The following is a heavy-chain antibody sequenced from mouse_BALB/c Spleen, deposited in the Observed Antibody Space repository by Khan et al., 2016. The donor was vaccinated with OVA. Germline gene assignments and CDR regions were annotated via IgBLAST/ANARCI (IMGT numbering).Heavy chain of an antibody. Sequence: QVQLKESGPGLVAPSQSLSITCTISGFSLTNYGVHWVRQPPGKGLEWLVVIWSDGSTTYDSARKSRLTISKDNSKSQVFLEMDSLQTDDTAMYYCSRQPYYHYYIMDYWGQGTSVTVSS. J-gene: IGHJ4*01. CDR3: SRQPYYHYYIMDY. D-gene: IGHD2-10*01. CDR2: IWSDGST. CDR1: GFSLTNYG. V-gene: IGHV2-6-1*01.